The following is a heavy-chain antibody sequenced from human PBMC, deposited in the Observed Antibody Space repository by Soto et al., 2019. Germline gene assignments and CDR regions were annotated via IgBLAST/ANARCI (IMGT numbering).Heavy chain of an antibody. CDR2: INSDGSST. CDR3: TRDPAPSGWYDY. CDR1: GFTLRDYW. J-gene: IGHJ4*02. Sequence: QPGGSLRLSCAASGFTLRDYWMHWVRQAPGKGLVWVSRINSDGSSTSYADSVKGRFIISRDSAKNMLYLQMNSLRAEDTALYYCTRDPAPSGWYDYWGRGXLVTVSS. V-gene: IGHV3-74*01. D-gene: IGHD6-19*01.